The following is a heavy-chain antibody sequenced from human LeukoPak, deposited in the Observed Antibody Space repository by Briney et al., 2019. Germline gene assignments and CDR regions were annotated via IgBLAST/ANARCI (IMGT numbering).Heavy chain of an antibody. CDR2: IHHSGST. J-gene: IGHJ5*02. D-gene: IGHD4-11*01. CDR3: ARGLPGYSNSWFDP. Sequence: PSETLSLTCIVSGDSVSGYYWSWIRQPPGKGLEWIGYIHHSGSTFYNPSLKSRVTISVDRSKNQFSLKLTSVTVADTAVYYCARGLPGYSNSWFDPWGQGTLVTVSS. CDR1: GDSVSGYY. V-gene: IGHV4-30-2*01.